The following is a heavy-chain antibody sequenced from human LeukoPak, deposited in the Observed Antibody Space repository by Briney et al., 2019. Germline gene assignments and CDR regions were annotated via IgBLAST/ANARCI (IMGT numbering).Heavy chain of an antibody. J-gene: IGHJ4*02. CDR3: AKSPQVSTVTTYYFHY. CDR2: IGGGDSQI. V-gene: IGHV3-48*03. D-gene: IGHD4-17*01. CDR1: GFTFSSFQ. Sequence: GGSLRLSCAASGFTFSSFQMTWVRQAPGKGLEWVSYIGGGDSQIFYADSVKGRFTISRDNAKNSLYLQMSSLRAEDTAVYYCAKSPQVSTVTTYYFHYWGQGTLVTVSS.